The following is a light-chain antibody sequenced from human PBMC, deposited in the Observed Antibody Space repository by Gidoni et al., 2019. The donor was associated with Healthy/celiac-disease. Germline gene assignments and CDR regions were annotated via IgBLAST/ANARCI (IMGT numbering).Light chain of an antibody. Sequence: IVSPQPPGTLTLSPGEIATLSCRASQSVSSSYLAWYQQKPGQAPRLLIYGASSRATGIPDRFSGSGSGTDFTLTISRLEPEDFAVYYCQQYGSSPPCSFGQGTKLEIK. V-gene: IGKV3-20*01. CDR2: GAS. CDR1: QSVSSSY. CDR3: QQYGSSPPCS. J-gene: IGKJ2*04.